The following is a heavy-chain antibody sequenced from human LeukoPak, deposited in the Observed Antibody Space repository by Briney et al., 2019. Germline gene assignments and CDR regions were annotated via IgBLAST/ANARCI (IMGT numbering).Heavy chain of an antibody. V-gene: IGHV3-48*03. CDR2: ISSSGTTI. CDR1: GFTFSSYE. Sequence: GSLRLSCAASGFTFSSYEMNWVRQAPGKGLEWVSYISSSGTTIYYADSVKGRFTISRDNAKNSLYLQMNSLRAEDTALYYCARIPPGLQYCSSTSCHFDYWGQGTLVTVSS. CDR3: ARIPPGLQYCSSTSCHFDY. J-gene: IGHJ4*02. D-gene: IGHD2-2*01.